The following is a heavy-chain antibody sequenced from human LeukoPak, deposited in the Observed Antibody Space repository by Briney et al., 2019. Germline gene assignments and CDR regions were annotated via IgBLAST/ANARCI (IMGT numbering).Heavy chain of an antibody. J-gene: IGHJ4*02. CDR3: ARGRRSGWYLDY. CDR1: GFTFSSYS. Sequence: GGSLRLSCAASGFTFSSYSMNWVRQAPGKGLEWVSSISSSSSYIYYADSVKGRFTISRDNAKNSLYLQMNSLRAEDTAVYYCARGRRSGWYLDYWGQGTLVTVSS. D-gene: IGHD6-19*01. V-gene: IGHV3-21*01. CDR2: ISSSSSYI.